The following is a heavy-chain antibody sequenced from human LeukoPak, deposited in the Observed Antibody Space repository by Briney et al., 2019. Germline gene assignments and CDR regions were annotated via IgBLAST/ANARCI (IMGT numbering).Heavy chain of an antibody. V-gene: IGHV3-30*18. CDR1: GFTFSSYG. D-gene: IGHD6-13*01. Sequence: PGGSLRLSCAASGFTFSSYGMHWVRQAPGKGLEWVAVISYDGSNKYYADSVKGRFTISRDNSKNTLYLQMNSLRAEDTAVYYCAKVAAAGLRRKYFDYWGQGTLVTVSS. CDR3: AKVAAAGLRRKYFDY. J-gene: IGHJ4*02. CDR2: ISYDGSNK.